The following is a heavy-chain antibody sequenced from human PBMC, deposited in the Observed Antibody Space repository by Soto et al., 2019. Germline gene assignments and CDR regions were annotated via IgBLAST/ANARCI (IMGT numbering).Heavy chain of an antibody. J-gene: IGHJ4*02. CDR3: AKSRTSFDY. D-gene: IGHD2-2*01. Sequence: PGGSLRLSCAASGFTFSSYAIILVRQSPGKGLEWVSAISGSGGSTYYADSVKGRFTISRDNSKNTLYLQMNSLRAEDTAVYYCAKSRTSFDYWGQGTLVTVSS. CDR1: GFTFSSYA. CDR2: ISGSGGST. V-gene: IGHV3-23*01.